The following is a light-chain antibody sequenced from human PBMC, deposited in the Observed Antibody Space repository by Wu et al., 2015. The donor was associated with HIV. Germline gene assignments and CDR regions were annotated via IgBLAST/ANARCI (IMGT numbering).Light chain of an antibody. CDR1: QNIISF. CDR3: QQSHGIPRT. CDR2: ASS. J-gene: IGKJ1*01. V-gene: IGKV1-39*01. Sequence: DTQMTQSPSSLAASVGDSVTITCRASQNIISFLNWYQQKPGKAPELLIYASSYLRSGVPSRFSGSGSGTDFSLTISNLQPEDVATYYCQQSHGIPRTFGQGTKVEI.